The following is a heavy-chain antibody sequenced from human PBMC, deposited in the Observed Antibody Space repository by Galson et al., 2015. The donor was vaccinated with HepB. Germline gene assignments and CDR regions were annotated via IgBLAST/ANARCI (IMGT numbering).Heavy chain of an antibody. J-gene: IGHJ4*02. V-gene: IGHV1-69*13. CDR3: ARGVNYGDFALDY. D-gene: IGHD4-17*01. CDR2: IIPILGTA. Sequence: SVKVSCKASGGTFSSYAISWVRQAPGQGLEWMGGIIPILGTANYAQKFQGRVTITADESTSTAYMELSSLRSEDTAVYFCARGVNYGDFALDYWGQGTLVTVSS. CDR1: GGTFSSYA.